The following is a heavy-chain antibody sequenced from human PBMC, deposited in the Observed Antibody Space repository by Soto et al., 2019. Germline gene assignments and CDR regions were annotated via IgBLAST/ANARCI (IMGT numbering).Heavy chain of an antibody. CDR2: INHSGST. D-gene: IGHD2-2*01. CDR1: GGSFSGYY. CDR3: ALGYCSSTSCSFHDY. Sequence: QVQLQQWGAGLLKPSETLSLTCAVYGGSFSGYYWSWIRQPPGKGLAWIGEINHSGSTNYNPSLKSRVTISVDTSKNQFSLKLSSVTAADTAVYYCALGYCSSTSCSFHDYWGQGTLVTVSS. V-gene: IGHV4-34*01. J-gene: IGHJ4*02.